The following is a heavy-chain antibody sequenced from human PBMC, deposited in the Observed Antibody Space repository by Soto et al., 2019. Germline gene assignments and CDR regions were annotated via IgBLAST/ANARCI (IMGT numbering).Heavy chain of an antibody. J-gene: IGHJ4*02. CDR2: IYYSGIT. Sequence: QLQLQESGPGLVKPSETLSLTCTVSGGSISSSSYYWGWIRQPPGKGPEWIGCIYYSGITFYNPSLTSPVTISVDPSRNQLSLMLRSVTAADRAVYCCRGIVDCCGGSCYSDCYFYYWGQGTLVTVSS. CDR3: RGIVDCCGGSCYSDCYFYY. CDR1: GGSISSSSYY. V-gene: IGHV4-39*01. D-gene: IGHD2-15*01.